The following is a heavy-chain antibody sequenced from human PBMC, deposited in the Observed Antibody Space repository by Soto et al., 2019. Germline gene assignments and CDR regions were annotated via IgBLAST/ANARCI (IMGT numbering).Heavy chain of an antibody. J-gene: IGHJ4*02. CDR3: AKSVGPVPLFFDY. Sequence: QVQLVESGGGVVQPGRSLRLSCAASGFTFSSYGMHWVRQAPGKGLEWVAVISYDGSNKYYADSVKGRFTISRDNSKNTLYLQMNSLRAEDTAVYYCAKSVGPVPLFFDYWGQGTLVTVSS. V-gene: IGHV3-30*18. CDR1: GFTFSSYG. CDR2: ISYDGSNK. D-gene: IGHD2-21*01.